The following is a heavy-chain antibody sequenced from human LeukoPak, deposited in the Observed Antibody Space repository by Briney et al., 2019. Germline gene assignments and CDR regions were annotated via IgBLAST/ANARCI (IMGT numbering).Heavy chain of an antibody. CDR2: ITTSSSFI. CDR1: GCIFSSYT. D-gene: IGHD6-13*01. Sequence: GSLRLSCAASGCIFSSYTMNWVRQAPGKGLEWVSSITTSSSFIYYADSVKGRFTTSRDNAKNSLYLQMNSLRAEDTAVYHCARRGSSSFYVGDYWGQGTLVTVSS. V-gene: IGHV3-21*01. J-gene: IGHJ4*02. CDR3: ARRGSSSFYVGDY.